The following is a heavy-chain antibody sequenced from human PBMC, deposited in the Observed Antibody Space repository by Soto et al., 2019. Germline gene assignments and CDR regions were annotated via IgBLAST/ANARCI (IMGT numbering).Heavy chain of an antibody. CDR2: ISYDGSNK. D-gene: IGHD2-2*01. CDR3: AKDVGGYCSSTSCYDGGHLDH. J-gene: IGHJ4*02. Sequence: QVQLVESGGGVVQPGRSLRLSCAASGFTFSSYGMHWVRQAPGKGLEWVAVISYDGSNKYYADSVKGRFTISRDNSKNTLYLQMNSLRAEDTAVYYCAKDVGGYCSSTSCYDGGHLDHWGQGTLVTVSS. CDR1: GFTFSSYG. V-gene: IGHV3-30*18.